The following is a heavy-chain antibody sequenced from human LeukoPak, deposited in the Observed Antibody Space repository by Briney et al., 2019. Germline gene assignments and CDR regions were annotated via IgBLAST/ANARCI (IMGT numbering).Heavy chain of an antibody. V-gene: IGHV3-13*05. D-gene: IGHD3-3*01. Sequence: GGSLRLSCAASGFTFSRYDMHWVRQATGKGLEWVSAISTVGDPYYPGSVKGRFTISRENAKNSLYLQMNSLRAGDTAVYYCARGFLGDAFDIWGQGTMVTVSS. J-gene: IGHJ3*02. CDR3: ARGFLGDAFDI. CDR1: GFTFSRYD. CDR2: ISTVGDP.